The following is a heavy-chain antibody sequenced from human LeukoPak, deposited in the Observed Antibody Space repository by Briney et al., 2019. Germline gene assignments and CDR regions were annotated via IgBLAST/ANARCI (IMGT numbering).Heavy chain of an antibody. J-gene: IGHJ4*02. Sequence: ASVKVSCKASGYTFTGYYMHWVRQAPGQGLEWMGWVNPNSGGTNYAQKFQGRVTKTRDTSISTAYMELSRLRSDDTAVYYCARGNTLPYSSGPDYWGQGTLVTVSS. V-gene: IGHV1-2*02. D-gene: IGHD6-19*01. CDR2: VNPNSGGT. CDR3: ARGNTLPYSSGPDY. CDR1: GYTFTGYY.